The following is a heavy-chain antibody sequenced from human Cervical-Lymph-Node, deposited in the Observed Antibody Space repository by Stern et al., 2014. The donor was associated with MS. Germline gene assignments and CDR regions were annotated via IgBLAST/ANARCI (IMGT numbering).Heavy chain of an antibody. CDR3: ARKYSAYDA. CDR1: GFTFSDFY. CDR2: ISGGATSI. D-gene: IGHD5-12*01. V-gene: IGHV3-11*01. Sequence: MQLVESGGGLVKPGGSLRLSCAASGFTFSDFYMTWVRQAPGKGLEWLSYISGGATSINYADSVKGRFTISRDNARNSLYLQMNSLRAEDTAVYYCARKYSAYDAWGQGTLVTVSS. J-gene: IGHJ5*02.